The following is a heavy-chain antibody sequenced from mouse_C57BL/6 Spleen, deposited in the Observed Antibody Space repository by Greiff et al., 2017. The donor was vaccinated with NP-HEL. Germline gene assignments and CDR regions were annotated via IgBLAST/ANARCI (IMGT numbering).Heavy chain of an antibody. CDR1: GYTFTSYD. Sequence: VQLQQSGPELVKPGASVKLSCKASGYTFTSYDINWVKQRPGQGLEWIGWIYTRDGCLKYTEKFKGQATMTVDTSSSTAYMELHSLTSEDSAVYFCARRSYYGSNYAMDYWGQGTSVTVSS. V-gene: IGHV1-85*01. D-gene: IGHD1-1*01. CDR2: IYTRDGCL. J-gene: IGHJ4*01. CDR3: ARRSYYGSNYAMDY.